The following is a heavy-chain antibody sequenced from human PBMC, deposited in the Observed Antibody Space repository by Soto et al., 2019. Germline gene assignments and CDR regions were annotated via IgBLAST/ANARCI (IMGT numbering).Heavy chain of an antibody. CDR2: IKQDGSEK. CDR1: GFTFSSYW. Sequence: EVQLVESGGGLVQPGGSLRLSCAASGFTFSSYWMSWVRQAPGKGLEWVANIKQDGSEKYYVDSVKGRLTISRDNAKNSLYLQMNSLRAEDTAVYYCAREGLAYSSGWYEDYWVQGTLVTVSS. J-gene: IGHJ4*02. V-gene: IGHV3-7*04. D-gene: IGHD6-19*01. CDR3: AREGLAYSSGWYEDY.